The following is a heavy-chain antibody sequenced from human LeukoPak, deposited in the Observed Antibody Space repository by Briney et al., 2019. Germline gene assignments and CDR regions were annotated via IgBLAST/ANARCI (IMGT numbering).Heavy chain of an antibody. Sequence: ASVKVSCKASGYTFTSYDINWVRQATGQGLEWMGWMNPNSGNTGYAQKFQGRVTMTRNTSISTAYMELSSLRSEDTAVYYCVRGASGYDGLNWFDPWGQGTLVTVSS. J-gene: IGHJ5*02. CDR3: VRGASGYDGLNWFDP. D-gene: IGHD5-12*01. V-gene: IGHV1-8*01. CDR1: GYTFTSYD. CDR2: MNPNSGNT.